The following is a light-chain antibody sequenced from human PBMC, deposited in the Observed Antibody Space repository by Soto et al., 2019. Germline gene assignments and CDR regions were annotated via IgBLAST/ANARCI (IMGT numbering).Light chain of an antibody. Sequence: DIQITQSPSTLSASVGDRVTINCRASQSISSWLAWYQQKPGKSPKLLIYDASSLESGVPSRLSVSGSGTEFTLTISSMQPDDFATDYCPQYNSIEFGPLTKVDIK. CDR3: PQYNSIE. V-gene: IGKV1-5*01. CDR2: DAS. J-gene: IGKJ1*01. CDR1: QSISSW.